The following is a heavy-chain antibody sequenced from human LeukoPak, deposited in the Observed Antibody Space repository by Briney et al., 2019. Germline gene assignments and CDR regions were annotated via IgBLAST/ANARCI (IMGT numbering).Heavy chain of an antibody. CDR3: ARDQVDYDSSGYYYVPWFDP. V-gene: IGHV3-21*01. CDR2: ITSSSTYT. D-gene: IGHD3-22*01. J-gene: IGHJ5*02. Sequence: TGGSLRLSCAASGFTFSTYNMNWVRQAPGKGLEWVSSITSSSTYTYYADSVKGRFTISRDNAKNSLYLQMNSLRAEDTAVYYCARDQVDYDSSGYYYVPWFDPWGQGTLVTVSS. CDR1: GFTFSTYN.